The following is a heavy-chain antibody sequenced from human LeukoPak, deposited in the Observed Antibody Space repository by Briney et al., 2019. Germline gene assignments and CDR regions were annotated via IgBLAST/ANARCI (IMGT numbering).Heavy chain of an antibody. CDR3: ARPQEYFWSGQNDY. CDR2: ISSSSSTI. D-gene: IGHD3-3*01. V-gene: IGHV3-48*01. Sequence: GGSLRLSCAASGFTFSSYSMNWVRQAPGKGLEWVSYISSSSSTIYYADSVKGRFTISRDNAKNSLYLQMNSLRAEDTAVYYCARPQEYFWSGQNDYWGQGTLVTVSS. CDR1: GFTFSSYS. J-gene: IGHJ4*02.